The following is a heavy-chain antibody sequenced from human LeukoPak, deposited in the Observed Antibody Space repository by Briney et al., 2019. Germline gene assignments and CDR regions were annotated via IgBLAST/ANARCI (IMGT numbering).Heavy chain of an antibody. Sequence: GGSLRLSCAASRFTLSNAWMNWVRQAPGKGLEWVGRIKSKADGETTDYAAPVKGRFTISRDDSNNMVYLQMNSLKIEDTAVYYCAIDEPNYAPYDFDYWGQGTLVTVSS. J-gene: IGHJ4*02. CDR3: AIDEPNYAPYDFDY. CDR2: IKSKADGETT. D-gene: IGHD3-16*01. CDR1: RFTLSNAW. V-gene: IGHV3-15*01.